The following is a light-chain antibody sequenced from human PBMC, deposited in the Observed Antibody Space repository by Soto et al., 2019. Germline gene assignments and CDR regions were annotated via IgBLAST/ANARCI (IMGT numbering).Light chain of an antibody. CDR2: GAS. CDR1: QSVSSN. Sequence: EIVLTQSPATLSVSPGERATLSCRASQSVSSNLAWYQQKPGQAPRLLIYGASTRATGIPDRFTGSDSGTEFILTISSLQSEDFAVYYCQQYNSWPPITFGQGTRLEIK. V-gene: IGKV3-15*01. J-gene: IGKJ5*01. CDR3: QQYNSWPPIT.